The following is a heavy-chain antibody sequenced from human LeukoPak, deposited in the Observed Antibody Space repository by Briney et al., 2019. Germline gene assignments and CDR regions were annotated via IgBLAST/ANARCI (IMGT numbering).Heavy chain of an antibody. CDR1: GDSISSYY. J-gene: IGHJ4*02. CDR3: ARQRRSASLLYYFDY. D-gene: IGHD2-15*01. V-gene: IGHV4-59*08. Sequence: SETLSLTCTVSGDSISSYYWSWIRQPPGKGLERIGYISDTGSTNYNPSLKSRLTISVDTSKNQFSLKVTSVTAADTAVYYCARQRRSASLLYYFDYWGQGTLVTVSS. CDR2: ISDTGST.